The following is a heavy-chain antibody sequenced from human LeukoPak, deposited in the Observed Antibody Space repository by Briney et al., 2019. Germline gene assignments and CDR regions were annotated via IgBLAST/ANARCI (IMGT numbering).Heavy chain of an antibody. D-gene: IGHD3-3*01. Sequence: PSETLSLTCAVSGYSISSGYYWGWIRQPPGKGLEWIGSIYHSGSTYYNPSLKSRVTISVDTSKNQFSLKLSSVTAADTAVYYCARLRRDFWSGYLNWFDPWGQGTLVTVSS. CDR3: ARLRRDFWSGYLNWFDP. CDR2: IYHSGST. CDR1: GYSISSGYY. V-gene: IGHV4-38-2*01. J-gene: IGHJ5*02.